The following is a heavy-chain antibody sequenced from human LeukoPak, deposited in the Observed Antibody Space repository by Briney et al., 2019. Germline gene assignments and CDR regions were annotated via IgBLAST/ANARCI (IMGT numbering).Heavy chain of an antibody. Sequence: GGSLRLSCAAPGFTFSSYDMHWVRQATGKGLEWVSAIGTAGDTYYPGSVKGRFTISRENAKNSLYLQMNSLRAGDTAVYYCARVDYDSSGYYYSYWGQGTLVTVSS. CDR3: ARVDYDSSGYYYSY. CDR2: IGTAGDT. CDR1: GFTFSSYD. V-gene: IGHV3-13*01. D-gene: IGHD3-22*01. J-gene: IGHJ4*02.